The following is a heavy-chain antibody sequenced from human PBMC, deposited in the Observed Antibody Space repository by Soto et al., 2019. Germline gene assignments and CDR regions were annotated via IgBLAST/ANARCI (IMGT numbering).Heavy chain of an antibody. CDR3: MTHYDFWTTPTDYYYYYGMDV. Sequence: VXSVKVSCTASGYSFTSYGIIWVRQAPGQGLEWMGWISAYNGNTNYAQKLQGRVTMTTDTSTSTAYMELRSLRSDDTAVYYCMTHYDFWTTPTDYYYYYGMDVWGQGTTVTVYS. D-gene: IGHD3-3*01. CDR1: GYSFTSYG. J-gene: IGHJ6*02. CDR2: ISAYNGNT. V-gene: IGHV1-18*04.